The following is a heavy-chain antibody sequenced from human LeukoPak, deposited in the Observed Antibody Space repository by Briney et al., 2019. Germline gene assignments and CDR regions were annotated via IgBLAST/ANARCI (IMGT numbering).Heavy chain of an antibody. Sequence: PSETLSLTCAVSGGSLSNSNWWSWVRQPPGKGLEWIGEIYHSGSTNYNPSLKSRVTISVDKSKNQFSLQLSSVTAADTAVYYCARIPHYGDYEGDFDYWGQGTLVTVSS. CDR2: IYHSGST. D-gene: IGHD4-17*01. J-gene: IGHJ4*02. CDR3: ARIPHYGDYEGDFDY. V-gene: IGHV4-4*02. CDR1: GGSLSNSNW.